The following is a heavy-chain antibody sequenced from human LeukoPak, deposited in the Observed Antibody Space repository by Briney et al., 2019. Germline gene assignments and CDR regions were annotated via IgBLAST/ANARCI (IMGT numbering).Heavy chain of an antibody. Sequence: GGSLGLSCAASGFTFSSYAMSWVRQAPGKGLEWVSAISGSGGSTYYADSVKGRFTISRDNSKNTLYLQMNSLRAEDTAVYYCAKGASYIAAAVPPPDDYWGQGTLVTVSS. CDR3: AKGASYIAAAVPPPDDY. J-gene: IGHJ4*02. CDR1: GFTFSSYA. CDR2: ISGSGGST. V-gene: IGHV3-23*01. D-gene: IGHD6-13*01.